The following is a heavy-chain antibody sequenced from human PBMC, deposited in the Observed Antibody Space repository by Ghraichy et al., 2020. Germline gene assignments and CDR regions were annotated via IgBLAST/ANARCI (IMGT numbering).Heavy chain of an antibody. CDR3: ARTTTSMITCLDY. CDR2: ISTSGRTI. Sequence: LEKISYISTSGRTIYYADSVKGRFTISRDNAKNSLYLQMNSLRAEDTAVYFCARTTTSMITCLDYWGQGILVT. D-gene: IGHD3-16*01. V-gene: IGHV3-11*01. J-gene: IGHJ4*02.